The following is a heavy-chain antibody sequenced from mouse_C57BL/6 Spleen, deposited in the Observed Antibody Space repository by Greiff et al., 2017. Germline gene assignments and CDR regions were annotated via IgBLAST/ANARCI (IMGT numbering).Heavy chain of an antibody. CDR3: ARDDGFFYFDY. Sequence: EVMLVESGGDLVKPGGSLKLSCAASGFTFSSYGMSWVRQTPDKRLEWVATISSGGSYTYYPDSVKGRFTISRDNAKNTLYLQMSSLKSEDTAMYYCARDDGFFYFDYWGQGTTLTVSS. CDR2: ISSGGSYT. D-gene: IGHD2-3*01. V-gene: IGHV5-6*01. CDR1: GFTFSSYG. J-gene: IGHJ2*01.